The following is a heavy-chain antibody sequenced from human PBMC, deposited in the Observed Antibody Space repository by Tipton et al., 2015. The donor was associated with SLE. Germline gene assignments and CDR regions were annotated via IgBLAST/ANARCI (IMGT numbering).Heavy chain of an antibody. Sequence: GSLRLSCAASVFTVSSNYMSWVRQAPGKGLEWVSVIYSGGSTYYADSVKGRFTISRDNSKNTLYLQMNSLRAEDTAVYYCARDRHKSGAFDIWGQGTMVTVSS. D-gene: IGHD6-6*01. CDR1: VFTVSSNY. V-gene: IGHV3-53*01. CDR2: IYSGGST. CDR3: ARDRHKSGAFDI. J-gene: IGHJ3*02.